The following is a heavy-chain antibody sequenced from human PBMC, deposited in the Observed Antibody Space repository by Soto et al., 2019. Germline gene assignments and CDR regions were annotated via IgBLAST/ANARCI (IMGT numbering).Heavy chain of an antibody. CDR1: GFTFSSYS. CDR3: ARGLIIGHYGMDV. V-gene: IGHV3-21*01. CDR2: ISSSSSYI. J-gene: IGHJ6*02. D-gene: IGHD2-8*01. Sequence: GGSLRLSCAASGFTFSSYSMNWVRQAPGKGLEWVSSISSSSSYIYYADSVKGRLTISRDNAKNSLYLQMNSLRAEDTAVYYCARGLIIGHYGMDVWGQGTTVTVSS.